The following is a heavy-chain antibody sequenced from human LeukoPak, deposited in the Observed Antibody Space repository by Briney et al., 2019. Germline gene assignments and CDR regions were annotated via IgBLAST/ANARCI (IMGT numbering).Heavy chain of an antibody. Sequence: ASVKVSCKASGYTFTGYYMHWVRQAPGQGLEWMGWINPNSGGTSFTQKFQGRVTMTRDTSIRTAYMEVSRLRSDDTAVYYCARGRSIEGSGSLWKYWGQGTLVTVFS. J-gene: IGHJ4*02. V-gene: IGHV1-2*02. CDR1: GYTFTGYY. CDR3: ARGRSIEGSGSLWKY. CDR2: INPNSGGT. D-gene: IGHD3-10*01.